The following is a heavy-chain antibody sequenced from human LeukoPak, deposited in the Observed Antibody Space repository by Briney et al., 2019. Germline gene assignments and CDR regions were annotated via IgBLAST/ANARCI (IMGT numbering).Heavy chain of an antibody. CDR1: GGSFSGYY. V-gene: IGHV4-34*01. D-gene: IGHD3-22*01. Sequence: PSETLSLTCAVYGGSFSGYYWSWIRQPPGKGLEWIGEINHSGSTNYNPSLKSRVTISVDTSKNQFSLKLSSVTAADTAVYYCARRRYYYDSSGYNRYFDYWGQGTLVTVSS. CDR3: ARRRYYYDSSGYNRYFDY. J-gene: IGHJ4*02. CDR2: INHSGST.